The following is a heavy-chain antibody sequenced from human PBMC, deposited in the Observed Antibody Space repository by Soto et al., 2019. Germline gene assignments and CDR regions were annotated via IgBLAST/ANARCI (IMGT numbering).Heavy chain of an antibody. J-gene: IGHJ4*02. CDR1: GFTFSSSS. D-gene: IGHD3-22*01. CDR2: ISGSGRAI. CDR3: ARENSSGYYTSDY. V-gene: IGHV3-48*01. Sequence: PGGSLRLSCAASGFTFSSSSLNWVRQAPGKGLEWVSYISGSGRAIYYADSVKGRFTISRDNAKNSLYLQMNSLRAEDTAVYHCARENSSGYYTSDYWGPGTLVTVS.